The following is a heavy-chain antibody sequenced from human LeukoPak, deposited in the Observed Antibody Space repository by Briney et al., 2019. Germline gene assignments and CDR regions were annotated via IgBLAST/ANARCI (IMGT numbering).Heavy chain of an antibody. D-gene: IGHD5-24*01. CDR1: GFTFSSYA. CDR2: ISYDGSNK. J-gene: IGHJ3*02. V-gene: IGHV3-30*01. CDR3: ARRVHVEMAAQLGAFDI. Sequence: PGGSLRLSCAASGFTFSSYAMHWVRQAPGKGLEWVAVISYDGSNKYYADSVKGRFTISRDNSKNTLYLQMNSLRAEDTAVYYCARRVHVEMAAQLGAFDIWGQGTMVTVSS.